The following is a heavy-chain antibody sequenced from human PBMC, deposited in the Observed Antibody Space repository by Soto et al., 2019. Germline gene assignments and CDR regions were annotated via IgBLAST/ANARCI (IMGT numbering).Heavy chain of an antibody. V-gene: IGHV1-46*01. CDR2: INPSGGST. D-gene: IGHD3-3*01. CDR3: ARGSITIFGVVNNWFDP. Sequence: ASVKVSCKASGYTFTSYYMHWVRQAPGQGLEWMGIINPSGGSTSYAQKFQGRVTMTRDTSTSTVYMELSSLRSEDTAVYYCARGSITIFGVVNNWFDPWGQGTLVTV. CDR1: GYTFTSYY. J-gene: IGHJ5*02.